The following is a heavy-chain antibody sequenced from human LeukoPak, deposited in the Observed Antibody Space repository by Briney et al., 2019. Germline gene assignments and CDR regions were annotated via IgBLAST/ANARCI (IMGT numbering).Heavy chain of an antibody. CDR3: ARGSVWELPFDY. Sequence: SETLSLTCAVSGGSFSGYYWTWIRQPPGKGLEWIGEINHSGSANYNPSLKSRVTISVDTSKNQFSLKLSSVTAADTAVYYCARGSVWELPFDYWGQGTLVTVSS. D-gene: IGHD1-26*01. CDR2: INHSGSA. V-gene: IGHV4-34*01. CDR1: GGSFSGYY. J-gene: IGHJ4*02.